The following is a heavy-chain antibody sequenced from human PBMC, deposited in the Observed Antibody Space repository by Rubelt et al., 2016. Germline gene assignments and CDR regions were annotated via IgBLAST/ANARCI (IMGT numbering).Heavy chain of an antibody. CDR1: GGSISSYY. CDR3: ARGLYGDYDY. J-gene: IGHJ4*02. Sequence: GPGLVKPSETLSLTCTVSGGSISSYYWSWIRQPPGKGLEWIGYIYYSGSTNYNPSLKSRVTISVDTSKNQFSLKLSSVTAADPAVYYCARGLYGDYDYWGQGTLVTVSS. CDR2: IYYSGST. D-gene: IGHD4-17*01. V-gene: IGHV4-59*08.